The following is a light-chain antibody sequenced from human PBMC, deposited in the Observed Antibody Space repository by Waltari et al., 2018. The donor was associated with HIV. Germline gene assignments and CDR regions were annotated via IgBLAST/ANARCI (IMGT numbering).Light chain of an antibody. CDR1: NSILYSSNNRNY. V-gene: IGKV4-1*01. CDR2: WAI. Sequence: DIVMTQSPDSLAVSLGERATINCKSSNSILYSSNNRNYLAWYQQKPGQPPKLLIHWAIMRESGVPDRFSGSESGTDFTLTITSLQAEDVAVYYCQQYYSPPWTFGQGTKVEIK. CDR3: QQYYSPPWT. J-gene: IGKJ1*01.